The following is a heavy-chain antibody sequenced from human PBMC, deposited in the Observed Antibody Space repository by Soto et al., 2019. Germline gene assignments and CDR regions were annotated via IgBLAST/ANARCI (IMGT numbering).Heavy chain of an antibody. V-gene: IGHV1-69*06. Sequence: QVQLVQSGAEVKKPGSSVKVSCKSYGDDFNSYAIAWVRQAPGQGLEWMGGIIPILGRGNYAPKFQGRVTMTADKSTRTAYMELSSLTSEDTAVYYCARARGYNDYWGQGPLVTVSS. CDR2: IIPILGRG. CDR3: ARARGYNDY. J-gene: IGHJ4*02. CDR1: GDDFNSYA. D-gene: IGHD5-18*01.